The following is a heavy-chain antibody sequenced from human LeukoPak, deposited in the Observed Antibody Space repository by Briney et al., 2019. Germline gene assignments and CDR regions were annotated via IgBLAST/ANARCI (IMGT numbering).Heavy chain of an antibody. V-gene: IGHV4-34*01. D-gene: IGHD6-13*01. J-gene: IGHJ6*02. CDR3: ARGDSSSWDYFYYGVDV. Sequence: SETLSLTCAVYGGSFSGYYWSWIRQPPGKGLEWIGEINHSGSTNYNPSLKSRVTISVDTSKNQFPLKLSSVTAADTAVYYCARGDSSSWDYFYYGVDVWGQGTTVTVSS. CDR2: INHSGST. CDR1: GGSFSGYY.